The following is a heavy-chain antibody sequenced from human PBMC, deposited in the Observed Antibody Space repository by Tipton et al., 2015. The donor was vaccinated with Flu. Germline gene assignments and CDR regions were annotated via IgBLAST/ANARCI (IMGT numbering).Heavy chain of an antibody. Sequence: TLSLTCTVSDDSITSYYWSWIRQPPGKGLEWIGYIYDTVTSNYNPSLKSRVTISVDTSKNQFSLKLSSVTAADTAVYYCARDPTVGAVRGYFDYWGQGTLVTVSS. D-gene: IGHD1-26*01. CDR3: ARDPTVGAVRGYFDY. CDR2: IYDTVTS. CDR1: DDSITSYY. J-gene: IGHJ4*02. V-gene: IGHV4-59*12.